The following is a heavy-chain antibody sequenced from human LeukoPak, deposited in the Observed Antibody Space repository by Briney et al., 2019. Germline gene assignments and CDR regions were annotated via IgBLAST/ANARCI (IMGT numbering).Heavy chain of an antibody. CDR3: TTGNWVFDY. CDR2: IKSKTDGGTA. J-gene: IGHJ4*02. Sequence: GGSLRLSCVASGFTFSKAWMSWVRQAPGKGLEWVGRIKSKTDGGTADYAAPVKGRCTISRDDSKNTLYLQMNSLKTEDTAVYYRTTGNWVFDYWGRGTLVTVSS. D-gene: IGHD7-27*01. V-gene: IGHV3-15*01. CDR1: GFTFSKAW.